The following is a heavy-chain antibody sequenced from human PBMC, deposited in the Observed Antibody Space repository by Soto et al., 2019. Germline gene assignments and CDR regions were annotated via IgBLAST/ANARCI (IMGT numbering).Heavy chain of an antibody. CDR3: AKVYGLMVRGPSDY. D-gene: IGHD3-10*01. CDR2: ISYDGSNK. Sequence: GGSLRLSCAASGFTFRSYGMHWVRQAPGKGLEWVAVISYDGSNKYYADSVKGRFTISRDNSKNTLYLQMNSLRAEDTAVYYCAKVYGLMVRGPSDYWGQGTLVTVSS. V-gene: IGHV3-30*18. J-gene: IGHJ4*02. CDR1: GFTFRSYG.